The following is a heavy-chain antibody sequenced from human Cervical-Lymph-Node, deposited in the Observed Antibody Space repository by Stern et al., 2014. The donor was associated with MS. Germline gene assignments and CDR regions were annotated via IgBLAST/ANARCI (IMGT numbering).Heavy chain of an antibody. J-gene: IGHJ5*02. CDR2: IVVGSGNT. CDR3: AAGRTVYDYVWGSYRYSAVDP. Sequence: QMQLVQSGPEVKKPGTSVKVSCKASGFTFTSSAMQWVRQARGQRLEWIGWIVVGSGNTNYAQKFQERVTITRDMSTSTAYMELSSLRSEDTAVYYCAAGRTVYDYVWGSYRYSAVDPWGQGTLVTVSS. D-gene: IGHD3-16*02. V-gene: IGHV1-58*02. CDR1: GFTFTSSA.